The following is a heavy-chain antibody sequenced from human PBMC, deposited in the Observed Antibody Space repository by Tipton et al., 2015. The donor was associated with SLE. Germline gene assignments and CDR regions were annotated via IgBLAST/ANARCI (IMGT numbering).Heavy chain of an antibody. D-gene: IGHD4-17*01. CDR3: ARDNGDYVAFDL. J-gene: IGHJ2*01. CDR2: INQSGST. Sequence: LRLSCAVYGGSFIGYYWSWIRQSPGKGLEFIGQINQSGSTIYNPSLKSRVRLSVDTSKNQFSLNLTSVTAAYTAVYYCARDNGDYVAFDLWGRGTLVTVSS. V-gene: IGHV4-34*01. CDR1: GGSFIGYY.